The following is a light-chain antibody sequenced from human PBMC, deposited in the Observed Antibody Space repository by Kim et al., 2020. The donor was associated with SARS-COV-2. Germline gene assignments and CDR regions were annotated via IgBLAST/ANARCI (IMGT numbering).Light chain of an antibody. CDR2: GAS. CDR1: HSVASRY. J-gene: IGKJ2*01. Sequence: VLTQSPDTLSLSPGERATLSCRASHSVASRYLAWYQLKPGQAPRLLIFGASSWAAGLPDRFTGSGSETDFTLTISSLEPEDFAMYYCQQYGTLPYTFGQGTKVDIK. CDR3: QQYGTLPYT. V-gene: IGKV3-20*01.